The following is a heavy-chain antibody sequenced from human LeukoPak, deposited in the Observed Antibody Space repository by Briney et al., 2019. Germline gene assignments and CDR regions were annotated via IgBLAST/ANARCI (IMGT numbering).Heavy chain of an antibody. CDR2: ISSSSNYI. CDR3: AKGAQSDSSCDY. Sequence: GGSLRLSCAASGFTFSSYSMNWVRQAPGKGLEWVSSISSSSNYIYYADSEKGRFTISRDNSKNSLYLQMNSLRAEDTALYYCAKGAQSDSSCDYWGQGTLVTVSS. J-gene: IGHJ4*02. V-gene: IGHV3-21*04. CDR1: GFTFSSYS. D-gene: IGHD6-6*01.